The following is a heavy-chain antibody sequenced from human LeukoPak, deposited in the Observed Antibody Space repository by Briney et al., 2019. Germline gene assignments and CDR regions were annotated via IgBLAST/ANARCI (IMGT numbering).Heavy chain of an antibody. J-gene: IGHJ5*01. CDR3: AKVAGSGYDWFDS. Sequence: GGSLRLSCAASGFTSASGFTFRSYGMHWARQAPGQGLEWLAVISFDGRHNYYADSVKGRFNISRDNSKNTLYLQMNSLRPEDTAVYYCAKVAGSGYDWFDSWGQGTLVTVSS. D-gene: IGHD5-12*01. CDR1: GFTFRSYG. V-gene: IGHV3-30*18. CDR2: ISFDGRHN.